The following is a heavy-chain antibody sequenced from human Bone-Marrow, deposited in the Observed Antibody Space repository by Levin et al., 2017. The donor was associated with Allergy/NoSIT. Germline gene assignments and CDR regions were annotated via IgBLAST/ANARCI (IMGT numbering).Heavy chain of an antibody. Sequence: GGSLRLSCAASGFTFSSYAMTWARQAPGKGLEWVSSISGSGDRTYSADSVKGRFTISRDNSMSTVYLQMNILRVEDTAIYYCAKWREGSRTYFDYWGQGTLVTVSS. D-gene: IGHD6-13*01. CDR2: ISGSGDRT. CDR3: AKWREGSRTYFDY. CDR1: GFTFSSYA. J-gene: IGHJ4*02. V-gene: IGHV3-23*01.